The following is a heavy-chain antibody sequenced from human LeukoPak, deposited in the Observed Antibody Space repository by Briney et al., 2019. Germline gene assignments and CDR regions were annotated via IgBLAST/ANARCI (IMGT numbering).Heavy chain of an antibody. D-gene: IGHD3-22*01. CDR1: GGSISSSSYY. CDR2: IYYSGTT. CDR3: AREVPQRDDSSGYYPYYFDY. J-gene: IGHJ4*02. V-gene: IGHV4-39*07. Sequence: SETLSLTCTVSGGSISSSSYYWGWIRQPPGKGLEWIGSIYYSGTTYYNPSLKSRVTISVDTSKNQFSLKLSSVTAADTAVYYCAREVPQRDDSSGYYPYYFDYWGQGTLVTVSS.